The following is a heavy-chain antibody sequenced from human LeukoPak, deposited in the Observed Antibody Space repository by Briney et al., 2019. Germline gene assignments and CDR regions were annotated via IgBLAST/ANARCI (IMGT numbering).Heavy chain of an antibody. J-gene: IGHJ5*02. D-gene: IGHD1-26*01. CDR1: GGSFSGYY. CDR2: INHSGST. V-gene: IGHV4-34*01. Sequence: SETLSLTCAVYGGSFSGYYWSWIRQPPGKGLEWIGEINHSGSTNYNPSLKSRVTMSVDTSKNQFSLKLSSVTAADTAVYYCARARDSGSWYNWFDPWGQGTLVTVSS. CDR3: ARARDSGSWYNWFDP.